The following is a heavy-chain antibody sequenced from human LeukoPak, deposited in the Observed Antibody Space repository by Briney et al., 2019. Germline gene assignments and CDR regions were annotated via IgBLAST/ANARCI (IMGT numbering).Heavy chain of an antibody. CDR1: GGSISSSNYY. J-gene: IGHJ5*02. Sequence: PSETLSLTCTVSGGSISSSNYYWGWIRQPPGKGLEWIGSIYYSGNTYYNPSLKSRVTISVDTSKNHFSLNLNSVTPADTAMYYCPRHAYYDFVTGLFDPWGQGTLVTVSS. CDR3: PRHAYYDFVTGLFDP. CDR2: IYYSGNT. V-gene: IGHV4-39*01. D-gene: IGHD3-3*01.